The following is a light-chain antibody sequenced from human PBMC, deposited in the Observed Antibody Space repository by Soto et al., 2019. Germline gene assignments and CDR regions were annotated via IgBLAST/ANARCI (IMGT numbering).Light chain of an antibody. CDR2: WAS. V-gene: IGKV4-1*01. J-gene: IGKJ4*01. CDR3: QQYYTTPLT. Sequence: DIVMTQSPDSLPVSLGERATINCKSSQSVLYSSNNKNYLAWYQLKPGQPPKLLIYWASTRESGVPERFSGSESGTDFTLTISSLQAEDVAIYYCQQYYTTPLTFGGGTRVEIK. CDR1: QSVLYSSNNKNY.